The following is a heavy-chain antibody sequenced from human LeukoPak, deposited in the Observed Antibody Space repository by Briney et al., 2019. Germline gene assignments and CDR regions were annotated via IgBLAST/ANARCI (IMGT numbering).Heavy chain of an antibody. CDR3: AKDGYCSSTSCFPYYYGMDV. V-gene: IGHV3-30*18. D-gene: IGHD2-2*03. CDR2: ISYDGSNK. CDR1: GFTFSSYG. J-gene: IGHJ6*02. Sequence: PGGSLRLSCAASGFTFSSYGMHWVRQAPGKGLEWVAVISYDGSNKYYADSVKGRFTISRDNSKNTLYLQMNSLRAEDTAVYYCAKDGYCSSTSCFPYYYGMDVWGQGTTVTVSS.